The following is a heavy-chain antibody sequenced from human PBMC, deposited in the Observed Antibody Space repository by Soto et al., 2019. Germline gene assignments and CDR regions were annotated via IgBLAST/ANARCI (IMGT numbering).Heavy chain of an antibody. CDR3: ARQDSSGYST. CDR2: IYYSGST. Sequence: SETLSLTCTVSGGSISSGGYYWSWIRQHPGKGLEWIGYIYYSGSTYYNPSLKSRVTISVDTSKNQFSLKLTSVTASDTAMYYCARQDSSGYSTWGQGTLVTVSS. D-gene: IGHD3-22*01. CDR1: GGSISSGGYY. V-gene: IGHV4-31*03. J-gene: IGHJ4*02.